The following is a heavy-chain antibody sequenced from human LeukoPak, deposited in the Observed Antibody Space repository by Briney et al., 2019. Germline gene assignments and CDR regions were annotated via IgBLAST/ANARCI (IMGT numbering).Heavy chain of an antibody. CDR3: AKDVGKWESLHFFDY. CDR1: GFTLSTNA. D-gene: IGHD1-26*01. J-gene: IGHJ4*02. CDR2: ISGSGAST. V-gene: IGHV3-23*01. Sequence: GGSLRLSCLTSGFTLSTNAMSWVRQAPGKGLEWISGISGSGASTYYADSVKGRFTISRDDSRNTLYLRMNSLRGDDTAVYYCAKDVGKWESLHFFDYWGQGTLVTVSS.